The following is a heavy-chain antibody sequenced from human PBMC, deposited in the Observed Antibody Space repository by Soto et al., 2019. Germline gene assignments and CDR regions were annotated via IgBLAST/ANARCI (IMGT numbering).Heavy chain of an antibody. Sequence: GGSLRLSCAASGFTFSRYDMHWVRQAAGKGLEWVSGLVSNADTYYAGSVKGRFTISRENARNSLYLQMNSLTTEDTAVYYCAREIAVQGTWYFDLWGRGTLVTGSS. D-gene: IGHD6-19*01. CDR3: AREIAVQGTWYFDL. J-gene: IGHJ2*01. CDR2: LVSNADT. CDR1: GFTFSRYD. V-gene: IGHV3-13*01.